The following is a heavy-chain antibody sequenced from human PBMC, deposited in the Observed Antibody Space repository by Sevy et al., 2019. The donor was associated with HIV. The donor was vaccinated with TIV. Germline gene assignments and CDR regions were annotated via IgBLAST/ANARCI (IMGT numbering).Heavy chain of an antibody. J-gene: IGHJ6*02. CDR3: ARDTSGYSSGWYPYYNYYGLDV. Sequence: SETLSLTCTVSDGSISDHYWNWIRQPPGKGLEWIGQIHYFGSANYNPSLKSRVTISLDTSNNRFSLKLSSVNAADTAVYYCARDTSGYSSGWYPYYNYYGLDVWGQGTTVTVSS. D-gene: IGHD6-19*01. CDR1: DGSISDHY. V-gene: IGHV4-59*11. CDR2: IHYFGSA.